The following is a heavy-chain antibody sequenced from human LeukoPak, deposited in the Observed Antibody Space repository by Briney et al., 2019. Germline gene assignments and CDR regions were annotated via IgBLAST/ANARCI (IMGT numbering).Heavy chain of an antibody. CDR3: ARIPEVVPAATYYFDY. Sequence: GGSLRLSCAASGFTFSSYWTSWVRQAPGKGLEWVANIKQDGSEKYYVDSVKGRFTISRDNAKNSLYLQMNSLRAEDTAVYYCARIPEVVPAATYYFDYWGQGTLVTVSS. CDR2: IKQDGSEK. V-gene: IGHV3-7*03. CDR1: GFTFSSYW. D-gene: IGHD2-2*01. J-gene: IGHJ4*02.